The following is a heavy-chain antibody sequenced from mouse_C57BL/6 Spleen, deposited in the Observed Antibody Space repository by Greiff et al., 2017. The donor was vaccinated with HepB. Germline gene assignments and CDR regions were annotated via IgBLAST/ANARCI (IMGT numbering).Heavy chain of an antibody. CDR1: GYTFTSYW. D-gene: IGHD1-1*01. Sequence: VQLQQPGAELVKPGASVKLSCKASGYTFTSYWMHWVKQRPGQGLEWIGMIHPNSGSTNYNEKFKSKATLTVDKSSSTAYMQLSSLTSEDSAVYYCAILITTALAGAYWGQGTLVTVSA. CDR3: AILITTALAGAY. V-gene: IGHV1-64*01. J-gene: IGHJ3*01. CDR2: IHPNSGST.